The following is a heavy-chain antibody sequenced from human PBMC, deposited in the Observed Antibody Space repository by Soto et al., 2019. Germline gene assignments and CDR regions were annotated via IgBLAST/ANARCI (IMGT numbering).Heavy chain of an antibody. Sequence: QVQLVQSGAEVRKPGSSVTVSCKASGGTFSNYAISWVRQAPGQGLEWMGGIIPIVGTGSYAQTFQGRVTITADEPTTTAYMELSSLRFEDTAVYYCARVVILVPTATTHYYYHMDVWGPGTTVTVS. CDR1: GGTFSNYA. CDR3: ARVVILVPTATTHYYYHMDV. D-gene: IGHD2-2*01. J-gene: IGHJ6*02. CDR2: IIPIVGTG. V-gene: IGHV1-69*01.